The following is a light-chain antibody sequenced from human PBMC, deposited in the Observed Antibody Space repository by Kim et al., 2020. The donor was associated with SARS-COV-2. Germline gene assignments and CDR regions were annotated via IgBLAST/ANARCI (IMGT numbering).Light chain of an antibody. V-gene: IGKV3-11*01. CDR2: GAS. CDR1: QSVSNY. CDR3: QQRGTWPLT. Sequence: LSPGAGATLSCRASQSVSNYLAWYQHKPGQAPRLLIYGASNGATGIPARFSGSGSGTDFTLTISSLEPEDFAVYYCQQRGTWPLTFGGGTKVDIK. J-gene: IGKJ4*01.